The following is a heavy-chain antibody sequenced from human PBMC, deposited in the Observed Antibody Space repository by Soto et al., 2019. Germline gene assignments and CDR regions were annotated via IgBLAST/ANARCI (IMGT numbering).Heavy chain of an antibody. CDR1: GYSFTSYW. CDR2: IDPSDSYT. V-gene: IGHV5-10-1*01. CDR3: ASSMRDFWSGNYGMDV. Sequence: PGESLKISCKGSGYSFTSYWISWVRQMPGKGLEWMGRIDPSDSYTNYSPSFQGHVTISADKSISTAYLQWSSLKASDTAMYYCASSMRDFWSGNYGMDVWGQGTTVTSP. J-gene: IGHJ6*02. D-gene: IGHD3-3*01.